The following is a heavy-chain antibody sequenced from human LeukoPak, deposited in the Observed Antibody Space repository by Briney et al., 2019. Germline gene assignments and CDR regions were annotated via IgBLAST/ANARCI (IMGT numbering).Heavy chain of an antibody. D-gene: IGHD6-19*01. Sequence: EASVKVSCKASGYTFTNHGISWVRQAPGQGLEWMGWISVYNGNTNYAQKFQGRVTMTTDTSTRTAYMELRSLRSDDTAVYYCAREVEQWLVRGGDYWGQGTLVTVSS. CDR3: AREVEQWLVRGGDY. CDR2: ISVYNGNT. J-gene: IGHJ4*02. V-gene: IGHV1-18*01. CDR1: GYTFTNHG.